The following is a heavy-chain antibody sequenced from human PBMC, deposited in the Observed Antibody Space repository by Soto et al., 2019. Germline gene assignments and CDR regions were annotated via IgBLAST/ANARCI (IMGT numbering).Heavy chain of an antibody. J-gene: IGHJ6*02. CDR1: GGTFSSYA. V-gene: IGHV1-69*01. CDR2: IIPIFGTA. D-gene: IGHD3-10*01. Sequence: QVQLVQSGAEVKKPGSSVKVSCKASGGTFSSYAIRWVRQAPGQGLEWMGGIIPIFGTANYAQKFQGRVTITADEATSTAYMELSSLRSEDTAVYYCARDKGVTMVRGAPYYYYGMDVWGQGTTVTVSS. CDR3: ARDKGVTMVRGAPYYYYGMDV.